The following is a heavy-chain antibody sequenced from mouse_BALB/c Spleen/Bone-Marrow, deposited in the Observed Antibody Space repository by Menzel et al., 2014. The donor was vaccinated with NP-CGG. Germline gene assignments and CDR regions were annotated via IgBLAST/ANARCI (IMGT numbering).Heavy chain of an antibody. J-gene: IGHJ4*01. CDR1: GFSLTSYG. Sequence: VQLQQSGPGLVQPSQSLSITCTVSGFSLTSYGVHWVRPSPGKGLEWLGVIWSGGSTDYNAAFISRLSISKDNSKSRVFFKMNSLQANDTAIYYCARRLRYYAMDYWGQGTSVTVSS. V-gene: IGHV2-2*02. D-gene: IGHD2-2*01. CDR2: IWSGGST. CDR3: ARRLRYYAMDY.